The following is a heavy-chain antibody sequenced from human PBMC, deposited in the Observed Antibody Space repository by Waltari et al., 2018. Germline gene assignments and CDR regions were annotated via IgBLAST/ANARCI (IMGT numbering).Heavy chain of an antibody. D-gene: IGHD2-15*01. CDR3: AREKLMGEYIDY. V-gene: IGHV3-20*04. J-gene: IGHJ4*02. CDR2: INWNGGST. Sequence: EVQLVESGGGVRRPGGSLRLSCAASGFNFDDHGMRWVRQAPGKGLEWVSSINWNGGSTCYADSVRCRFTISRDNAKNSLYLQMNSLRADDTALYYCAREKLMGEYIDYWGQGTLVTVSS. CDR1: GFNFDDHG.